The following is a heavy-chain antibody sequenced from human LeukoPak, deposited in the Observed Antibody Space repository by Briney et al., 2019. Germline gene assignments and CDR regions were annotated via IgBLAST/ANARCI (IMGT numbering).Heavy chain of an antibody. CDR3: ARDGIVVVPAAIRWFDP. CDR1: GYTFTSYG. J-gene: IGHJ5*02. CDR2: ISAYNGNT. V-gene: IGHV1-18*01. Sequence: ASVKVSCKASGYTFTSYGISWVRQAPGQGLEWMGWISAYNGNTNYAQKLQGRVTMTTDTSTSTAYMELRSLRSDDTAVYYCARDGIVVVPAAIRWFDPWGQGTLVTVSS. D-gene: IGHD2-2*02.